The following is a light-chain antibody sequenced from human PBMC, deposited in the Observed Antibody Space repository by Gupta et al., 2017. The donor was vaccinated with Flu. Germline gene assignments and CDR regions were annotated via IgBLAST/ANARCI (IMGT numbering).Light chain of an antibody. CDR1: SSDVGANNY. J-gene: IGLJ1*01. Sequence: QSALTPPPSASGSPGPSVAISCTGTSSDVGANNYVSWYQQHPGRAPKLMIYEVTKRPSGVPDRFSGSMSGNTASLTVSGLQAEDEADYYCCSYTGNNNFYVFGTGTKVTVL. CDR3: CSYTGNNNFYV. V-gene: IGLV2-8*01. CDR2: EVT.